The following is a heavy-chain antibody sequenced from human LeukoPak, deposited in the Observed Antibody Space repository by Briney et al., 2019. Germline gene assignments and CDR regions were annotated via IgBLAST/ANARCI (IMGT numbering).Heavy chain of an antibody. D-gene: IGHD2-15*01. Sequence: PGGSLRLSCAASGFTFSSYAMSWVRQAPGKGLEWVSAISGSGASTYYADSVKGRFTISRDNSKNTLYLQMNSLRAEDTAVYYCAKDRSGGSPREQFDYWGQGTLVTVSS. CDR2: ISGSGAST. V-gene: IGHV3-23*01. CDR3: AKDRSGGSPREQFDY. J-gene: IGHJ4*02. CDR1: GFTFSSYA.